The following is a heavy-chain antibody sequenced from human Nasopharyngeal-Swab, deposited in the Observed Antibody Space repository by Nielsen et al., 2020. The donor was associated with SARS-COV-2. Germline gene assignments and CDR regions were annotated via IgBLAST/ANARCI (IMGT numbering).Heavy chain of an antibody. CDR2: IKQDGSEK. J-gene: IGHJ5*02. V-gene: IGHV3-7*01. Sequence: GESLKISCAASGFTFSSYWMSWVRQAPGKGLEWVANIKQDGSEKYYVDSVKGRFTISRDNATNSLYLQMNSLRAEDTAVYYCGREGYSSSWYGRNWFDPWGQGTLVTVSS. CDR1: GFTFSSYW. CDR3: GREGYSSSWYGRNWFDP. D-gene: IGHD6-13*01.